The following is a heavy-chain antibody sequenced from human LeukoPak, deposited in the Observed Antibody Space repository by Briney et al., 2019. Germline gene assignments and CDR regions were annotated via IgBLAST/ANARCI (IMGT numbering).Heavy chain of an antibody. CDR3: ARDLDGYKGSDC. V-gene: IGHV1-69*05. Sequence: SVKVSCKASGGTFSSYAISWVRQAPGQGLEWMGGIIPIFGTANYAQKFQGRVTITTDESTSTAYMELSSLRSEDTAVYYCARDLDGYKGSDCWGQGTLVTVSS. J-gene: IGHJ4*02. CDR2: IIPIFGTA. D-gene: IGHD5-24*01. CDR1: GGTFSSYA.